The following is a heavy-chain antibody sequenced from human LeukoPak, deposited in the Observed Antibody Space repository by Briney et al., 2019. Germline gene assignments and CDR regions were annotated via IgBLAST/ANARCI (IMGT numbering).Heavy chain of an antibody. CDR2: ISAYDGNT. D-gene: IGHD3-3*01. CDR1: GYTFTSYG. Sequence: ASVKVSCKASGYTFTSYGISWVRQAPGQGLEWMGWISAYDGNTNYAQKLQGRVTMTTDTSTSTAYMELRSLRSDDTAVYYCARGLYYDFWSGYYTRGWFDPWGQGTLVTVSS. V-gene: IGHV1-18*01. J-gene: IGHJ5*02. CDR3: ARGLYYDFWSGYYTRGWFDP.